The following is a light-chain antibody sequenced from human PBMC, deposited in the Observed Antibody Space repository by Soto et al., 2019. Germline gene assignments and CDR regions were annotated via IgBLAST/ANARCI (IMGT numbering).Light chain of an antibody. V-gene: IGKV1-5*01. CDR2: ATS. Sequence: STSTLCASVGDRVTLTCRASQSISSWLAWYQQKPGKAPKLLIYATSTLQSGVPSRFSGSGSGTEFTLTISSLQAEDFATYFCQEGDTTPAVSFGGGTKVDVK. J-gene: IGKJ4*01. CDR3: QEGDTTPAVS. CDR1: QSISSW.